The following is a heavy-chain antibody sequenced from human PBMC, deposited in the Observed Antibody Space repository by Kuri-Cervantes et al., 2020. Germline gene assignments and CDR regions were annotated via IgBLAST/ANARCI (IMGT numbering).Heavy chain of an antibody. CDR3: ARDAASMVRGVILYYYGMDV. D-gene: IGHD3-10*01. CDR2: IYYSGST. V-gene: IGHV4-31*11. Sequence: SETLSLTCAVSGGSISSGGYSWSWIRQPPGKGLEWIGYIYYSGSTYYNPSLKSRVTISVDTSKNQFSLKLSSVTAADTAVYYCARDAASMVRGVILYYYGMDVWGQGTTVTSP. CDR1: GGSISSGGYS. J-gene: IGHJ6*02.